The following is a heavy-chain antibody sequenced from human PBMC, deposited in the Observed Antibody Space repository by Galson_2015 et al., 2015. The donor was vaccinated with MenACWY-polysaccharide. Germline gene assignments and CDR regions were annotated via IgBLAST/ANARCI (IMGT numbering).Heavy chain of an antibody. D-gene: IGHD6-19*01. CDR1: GLTFSVYF. V-gene: IGHV3-7*01. Sequence: SLRLSCAASGLTFSVYFMTWVRQAPGKGLEWVANIERDGSEKNYVDSVKARFTISRDNAKNSLYLQMDNLRAEDTAVYYCAGGLGWSSDYWGPGTLVTVSS. J-gene: IGHJ4*02. CDR2: IERDGSEK. CDR3: AGGLGWSSDY.